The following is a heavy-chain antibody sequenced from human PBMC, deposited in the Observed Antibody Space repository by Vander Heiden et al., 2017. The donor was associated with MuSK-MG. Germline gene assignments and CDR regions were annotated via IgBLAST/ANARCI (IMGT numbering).Heavy chain of an antibody. CDR3: ARFVMITFGGVIVADLYYFDY. V-gene: IGHV4-30-4*01. D-gene: IGHD3-16*02. CDR1: GGSISSGEYY. Sequence: QVQLQESGPGLVKPAQTLSLKCTVAGGSISSGEYYWSLLRQPPGKGLEWIGYIYYSGSTYYNPSLKSQVTISVDTSKNQFSLKLSSVTAADTAVYYCARFVMITFGGVIVADLYYFDYWGQGTLVTVSS. J-gene: IGHJ4*02. CDR2: IYYSGST.